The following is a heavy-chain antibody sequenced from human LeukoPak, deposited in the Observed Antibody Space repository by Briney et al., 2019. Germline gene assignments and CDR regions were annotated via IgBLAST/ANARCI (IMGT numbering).Heavy chain of an antibody. CDR2: IITILGIA. CDR1: GGTFSSYA. Sequence: SMKVSCKASGGTFSSYAISWVRQAPGQGLEWMGRIITILGIANYAQKFQGRVTITADKSTSTAYMELSSLRSEDTAVYYCARDLCSGGSCYVTYGMDVWGQGTTVTVSS. V-gene: IGHV1-69*04. CDR3: ARDLCSGGSCYVTYGMDV. J-gene: IGHJ6*02. D-gene: IGHD2-15*01.